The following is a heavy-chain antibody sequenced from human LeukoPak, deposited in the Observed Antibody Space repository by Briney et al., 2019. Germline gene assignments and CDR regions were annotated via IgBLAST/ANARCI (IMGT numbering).Heavy chain of an antibody. V-gene: IGHV4-59*01. J-gene: IGHJ4*02. D-gene: IGHD3-22*01. CDR3: ARTRKTYYDSSGYYSAFDY. CDR1: GGSISSYY. CDR2: IYDSGNT. Sequence: PSETLSLTCTVSGGSISSYYWSWIRQPPGKGLEWIGYIYDSGNTSYNPSLKSRVTISVDTSKNQFSLKLSSVTAADTAVYYCARTRKTYYDSSGYYSAFDYWGQGTLVTVSS.